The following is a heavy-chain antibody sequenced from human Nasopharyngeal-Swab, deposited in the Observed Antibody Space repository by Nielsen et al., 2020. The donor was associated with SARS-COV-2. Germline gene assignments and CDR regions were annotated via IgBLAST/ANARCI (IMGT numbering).Heavy chain of an antibody. Sequence: GESLKISCAASGFTFSDYYMSWIRQAPGKGLEWVSYISSSGSTIYYADSVKGRFTISRDNAKNSLYLQMNSLRAEDTAVYYCARRIQLFEAWDWFDPWGQGTLVTVSS. CDR2: ISSSGSTI. J-gene: IGHJ5*02. V-gene: IGHV3-11*01. CDR1: GFTFSDYY. CDR3: ARRIQLFEAWDWFDP. D-gene: IGHD5-18*01.